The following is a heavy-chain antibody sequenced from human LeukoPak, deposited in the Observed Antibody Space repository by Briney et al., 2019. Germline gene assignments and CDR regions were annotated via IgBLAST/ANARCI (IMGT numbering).Heavy chain of an antibody. CDR2: INHSGST. CDR3: ARGRDYYDSSGYYYFDY. CDR1: GGSFSGYY. V-gene: IGHV4-34*01. J-gene: IGHJ4*02. Sequence: ASETLSLTCAVYGGSFSGYYWSWIRQPPGKGLEWIGEINHSGSTNYNPSLKSRVTISVDTSKNQFSLKLSSVTAADTAEYYCARGRDYYDSSGYYYFDYWGQGTLVTVSS. D-gene: IGHD3-22*01.